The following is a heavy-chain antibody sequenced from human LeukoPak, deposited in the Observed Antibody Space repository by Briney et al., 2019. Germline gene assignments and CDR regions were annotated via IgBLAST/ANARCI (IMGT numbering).Heavy chain of an antibody. J-gene: IGHJ4*02. Sequence: GGSLRLSCAASGFTFSTYAMDWVRQAPGKGLEWVSYLSSSSSVIYHADSVKGRFTISRDNAKNSLYLQMNSLRAEDTAVYYCARGGSGNWNAPFDYWGQGTLVTVSS. CDR1: GFTFSTYA. D-gene: IGHD1-1*01. V-gene: IGHV3-48*01. CDR2: LSSSSSVI. CDR3: ARGGSGNWNAPFDY.